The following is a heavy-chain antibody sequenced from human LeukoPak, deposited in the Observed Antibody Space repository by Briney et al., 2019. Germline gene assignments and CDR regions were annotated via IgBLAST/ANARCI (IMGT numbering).Heavy chain of an antibody. D-gene: IGHD3-3*01. CDR2: ISSSSTYI. CDR1: GFTFSINS. Sequence: PGGPLRLSCVASGFTFSINSMNWVRQAPGKGLEWVSSISSSSTYIYYADSVKGRFTISRDNAKNSLDLQMNSLRAEDTAVYYCARSPMTGLWSGTWYFDLWGRGTLVTVSS. J-gene: IGHJ2*01. CDR3: ARSPMTGLWSGTWYFDL. V-gene: IGHV3-21*01.